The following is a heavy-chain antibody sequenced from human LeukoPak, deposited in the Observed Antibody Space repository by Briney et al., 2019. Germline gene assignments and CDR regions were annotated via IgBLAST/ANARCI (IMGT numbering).Heavy chain of an antibody. J-gene: IGHJ5*02. Sequence: PSETLPLTCAVYGGSFSGYYWSWIRQPPGKGLEWIGEINHSGSTNYNPSLKSRVTISVDTSKNQFSLKLSSVTAADTAVYYCARGTSSSLEYNWFDPWGQGTLVTVSS. V-gene: IGHV4-34*01. CDR1: GGSFSGYY. CDR3: ARGTSSSLEYNWFDP. D-gene: IGHD6-13*01. CDR2: INHSGST.